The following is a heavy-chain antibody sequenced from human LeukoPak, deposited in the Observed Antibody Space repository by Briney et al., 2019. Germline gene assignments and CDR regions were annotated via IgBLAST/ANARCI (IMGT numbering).Heavy chain of an antibody. V-gene: IGHV1-18*01. CDR3: ARGAYGDK. D-gene: IGHD4-17*01. CDR1: GYTLTSYV. J-gene: IGHJ4*02. CDR2: INTQRGNT. Sequence: ASVKVSCKASGYTLTSYVSNWMRQAPGQGLEWMGWINTQRGNTNYAQKVQGRITLNTDRSTNTAYMELRSLRSDDTAVYYCARGAYGDKWGQGTMVTVSS.